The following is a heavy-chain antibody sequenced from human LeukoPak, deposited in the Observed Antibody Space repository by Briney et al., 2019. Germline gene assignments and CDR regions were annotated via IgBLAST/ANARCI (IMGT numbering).Heavy chain of an antibody. CDR1: GFLLTVYG. CDR2: IWVDVSNA. CDR3: ARWTSSYFGL. Sequence: VGSLRLSCRASGFLLTVYGMHWVRQAPDKGLEWVAVIWVDVSNAYYAQSVKGRFTISRDNSKNTLYLQMNSLRAEDTGVYYCARWTSSYFGLWGGGGMVSVCS. D-gene: IGHD2-2*01. J-gene: IGHJ2*01. V-gene: IGHV3-33*01.